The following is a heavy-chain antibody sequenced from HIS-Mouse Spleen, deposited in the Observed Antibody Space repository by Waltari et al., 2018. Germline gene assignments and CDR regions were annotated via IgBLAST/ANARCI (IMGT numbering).Heavy chain of an antibody. CDR3: AREIPYSSSWYDWYFDL. D-gene: IGHD6-13*01. J-gene: IGHJ2*01. CDR1: GGSISSSSYY. Sequence: QLQLQESGPGLVKPSETLSLTCPGSGGSISSSSYYWGWIRQPPGKGPEWIGSIYYSGSTYYNPSLKSRVTISVDTSKNQFSLKLSSVTAADTAVYYCAREIPYSSSWYDWYFDLWGRGTLVTVSS. CDR2: IYYSGST. V-gene: IGHV4-39*07.